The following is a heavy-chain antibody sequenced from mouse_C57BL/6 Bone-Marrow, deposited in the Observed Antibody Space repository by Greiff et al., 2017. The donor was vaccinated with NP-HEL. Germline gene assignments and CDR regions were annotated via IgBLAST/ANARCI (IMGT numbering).Heavy chain of an antibody. J-gene: IGHJ2*01. D-gene: IGHD2-3*01. CDR2: ISDGGSYT. V-gene: IGHV5-4*03. CDR1: GFTFSSYA. Sequence: EVKLEESGGGLVKPGGSLKLSCAASGFTFSSYAMSWVRQTPEQRLEWVATISDGGSYTYYPDNVKGRFTLSRDNAKNKLYLQMSHLKSDDKAMYYCARARWLLPDYFDYWGQGTTLTVSS. CDR3: ARARWLLPDYFDY.